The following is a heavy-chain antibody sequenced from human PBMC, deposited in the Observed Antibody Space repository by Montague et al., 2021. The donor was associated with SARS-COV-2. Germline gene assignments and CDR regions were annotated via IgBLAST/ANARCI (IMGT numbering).Heavy chain of an antibody. CDR1: GFTFSSYW. J-gene: IGHJ6*02. CDR2: IKQDGSEK. V-gene: IGHV3-7*01. Sequence: SLRLSCAASGFTFSSYWMSWVRQAPGKGLEWVANIKQDGSEKYYVDSVKGRFTISRDNAKNSLYLQMNSLRAEDTAVYYCCAVLSRYYYGRDVWGQGTTVTVSS. CDR3: CAVLSRYYYGRDV.